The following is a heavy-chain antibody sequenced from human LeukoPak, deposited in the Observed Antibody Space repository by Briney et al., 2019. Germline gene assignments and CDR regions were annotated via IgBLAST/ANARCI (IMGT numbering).Heavy chain of an antibody. CDR3: ARDPDGSGSYYTDY. CDR2: ISAYNGNT. V-gene: IGHV1-18*01. CDR1: GYTFTSCG. D-gene: IGHD3-10*01. J-gene: IGHJ4*02. Sequence: GASVKVSCKASGYTFTSCGISWVRQAPGQGLEWMGWISAYNGNTNYVQNLQGRVTMTTDTSTSTAYLELRSLRSDDTAVYYCARDPDGSGSYYTDYWGQGTLVTVSS.